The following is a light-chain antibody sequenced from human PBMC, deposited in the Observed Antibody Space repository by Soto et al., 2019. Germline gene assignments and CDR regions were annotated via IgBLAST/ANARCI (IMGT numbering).Light chain of an antibody. V-gene: IGKV1-27*01. CDR2: AAS. Sequence: DIQMTQSPSSLSASVGDRVTITCRASQGISNYLAWYQQKPGKVPKRLIYAASTLQSGVPSRFSGSGSGTDFTLTISSMQPEDVATDYCQKYNSAPPGLTFGGGTKVEIK. J-gene: IGKJ4*01. CDR1: QGISNY. CDR3: QKYNSAPPGLT.